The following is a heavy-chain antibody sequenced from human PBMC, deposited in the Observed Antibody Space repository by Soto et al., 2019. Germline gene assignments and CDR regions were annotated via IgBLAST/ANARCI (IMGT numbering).Heavy chain of an antibody. J-gene: IGHJ3*02. CDR3: ARNLVPAAYAFDI. CDR1: GGSISSYY. CDR2: IYYSGST. D-gene: IGHD2-2*01. V-gene: IGHV4-59*01. Sequence: QVPLQESGPGLVKPSETLSLTCTVSGGSISSYYWSWIRQPPGKGLEWIGYIYYSGSTNYNPSLKSRVTISVDTSKNQFSLKLSSVTAADTAVYYCARNLVPAAYAFDIWGQGTMVTVSS.